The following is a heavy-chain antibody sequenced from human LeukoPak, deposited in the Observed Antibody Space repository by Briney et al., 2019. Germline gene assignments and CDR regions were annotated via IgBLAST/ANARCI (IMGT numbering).Heavy chain of an antibody. CDR1: GFTFSSYS. V-gene: IGHV3-21*04. CDR2: ISSSSSYI. Sequence: GGSLRLSCAASGFTFSSYSMNWVRQAPGKGLEWVSSISSSSSYIYYADSVKGRFTISRDNAKNSLYLQMNSLRAEDTAVYYCARGVWASYAFDYWGQGTLVTVSS. D-gene: IGHD1-26*01. CDR3: ARGVWASYAFDY. J-gene: IGHJ4*02.